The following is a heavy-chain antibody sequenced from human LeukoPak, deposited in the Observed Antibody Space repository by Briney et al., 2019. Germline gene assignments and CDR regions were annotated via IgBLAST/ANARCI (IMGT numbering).Heavy chain of an antibody. CDR1: GGSISSYY. J-gene: IGHJ4*02. Sequence: SETLSLTCTVSGGSISSYYWTWIRQPPGKGLEWIGYMFYSGSTNYNPSLKGRVTISVDTSKKQFSLKLSSVTAADTAVYYCASLPNCSGGSCSRGSNYFDYWGQGTLVTVSS. V-gene: IGHV4-59*01. CDR2: MFYSGST. CDR3: ASLPNCSGGSCSRGSNYFDY. D-gene: IGHD2-15*01.